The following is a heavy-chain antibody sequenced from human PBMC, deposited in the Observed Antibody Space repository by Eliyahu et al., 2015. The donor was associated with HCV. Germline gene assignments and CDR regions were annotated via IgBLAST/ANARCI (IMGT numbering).Heavy chain of an antibody. D-gene: IGHD3-16*01. J-gene: IGHJ4*02. CDR2: IKQDGSEK. CDR3: ARTRGSYSFDY. Sequence: EVQLVESGGGLVQPGGSLRXSCAAXGXTFNNYWMTWVRQAPGKGLEWVANIKQDGSEKHYVDSVNGRFTISRDNAKNSLYLQMNCLSADDTALYYCARTRGSYSFDYWGQGTLVTVSS. V-gene: IGHV3-7*01. CDR1: GXTFNNYW.